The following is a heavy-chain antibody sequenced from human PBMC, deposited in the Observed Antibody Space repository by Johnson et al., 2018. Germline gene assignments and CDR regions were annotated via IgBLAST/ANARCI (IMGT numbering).Heavy chain of an antibody. V-gene: IGHV4-59*01. CDR1: GGSISSYY. CDR3: PRTFYYDSSGEVEYFQH. J-gene: IGHJ1*01. D-gene: IGHD3-22*01. Sequence: QVQLQESGPGLVKPSETLSLTCTVSGGSISSYYWSWIRQPPGKGLEWIGYIYYSGSTNYNPSLKSRVTMSVGTSKNQFSLRLSSVTAADTAVYYCPRTFYYDSSGEVEYFQHWGQGTLVTVSS. CDR2: IYYSGST.